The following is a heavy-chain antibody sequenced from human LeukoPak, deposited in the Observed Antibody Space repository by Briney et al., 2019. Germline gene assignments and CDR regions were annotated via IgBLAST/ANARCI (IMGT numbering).Heavy chain of an antibody. D-gene: IGHD1-14*01. CDR3: ARDRGNWNHEPTFDY. CDR1: GYTFTGYY. Sequence: ASVKVSCKASGYTFTGYYMHWVRQAPGQGLEWMGWINPNSGGTNYAQKFQGRVTMTRDTSICTAYMELSRLRSDDTAVYYCARDRGNWNHEPTFDYWGQGTLVTVSS. V-gene: IGHV1-2*02. J-gene: IGHJ4*02. CDR2: INPNSGGT.